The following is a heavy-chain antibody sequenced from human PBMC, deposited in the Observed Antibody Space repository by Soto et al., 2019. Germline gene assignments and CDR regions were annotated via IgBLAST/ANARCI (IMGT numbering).Heavy chain of an antibody. CDR2: ISAYNGNT. CDR3: ARAGLPLDYYGMDV. D-gene: IGHD2-15*01. CDR1: GYTFTSYG. J-gene: IGHJ6*02. V-gene: IGHV1-18*01. Sequence: GASVKVSCTASGYTFTSYGISWVRQAPGQGLEWMGWISAYNGNTNYAQKLQGRVTMTTDTSTSTAYMELRSLRSDDTAVYYCARAGLPLDYYGMDVWGQGTTVTVSS.